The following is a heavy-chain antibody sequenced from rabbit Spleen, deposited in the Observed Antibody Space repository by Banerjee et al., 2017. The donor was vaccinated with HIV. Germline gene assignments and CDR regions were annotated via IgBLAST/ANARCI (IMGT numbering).Heavy chain of an antibody. Sequence: QSLEESGGGLVKPGASLTLTCKASGFSFSSGYDMCWVRQAPGKGPEWIACIYAGSGDSVYYATWAKGRFTISETSPTTVTLQMTSLTAADTATYFCARDLVAVIGWNFSLWGPGTLVTVS. CDR2: IYAGSGDSV. D-gene: IGHD1-1*01. J-gene: IGHJ4*01. V-gene: IGHV1S40*01. CDR3: ARDLVAVIGWNFSL. CDR1: GFSFSSGYD.